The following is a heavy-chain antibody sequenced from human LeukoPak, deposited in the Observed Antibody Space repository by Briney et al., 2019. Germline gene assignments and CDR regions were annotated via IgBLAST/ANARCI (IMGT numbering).Heavy chain of an antibody. CDR3: ARQVKISRSWYWDY. Sequence: SETLSLTCTVSGGSISSYYWSWIRQPPGKGLEWIGYIYYSGSTNYNPSLKSRVTISVDTSKNQFSLKLSSVTAADTAVYYCARQVKISRSWYWDYWGQGTLVTVSS. J-gene: IGHJ4*02. CDR1: GGSISSYY. D-gene: IGHD6-13*01. CDR2: IYYSGST. V-gene: IGHV4-59*08.